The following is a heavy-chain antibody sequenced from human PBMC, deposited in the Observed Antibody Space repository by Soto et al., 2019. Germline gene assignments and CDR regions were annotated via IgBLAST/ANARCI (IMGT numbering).Heavy chain of an antibody. CDR1: GFTFSSYA. CDR3: VRDKSPYSSGWHNRHFDY. CDR2: ISYDGSNK. D-gene: IGHD6-19*01. J-gene: IGHJ4*02. Sequence: QVQLVESGGGVVQPGRSLRLSCAASGFTFSSYAMHCVRQAPGKGLEWVAVISYDGSNKYYADSVKGRFTISRDNSKTLYLQMNSLRAEDTAVYYCVRDKSPYSSGWHNRHFDYWGQGTLVTVSS. V-gene: IGHV3-30-3*01.